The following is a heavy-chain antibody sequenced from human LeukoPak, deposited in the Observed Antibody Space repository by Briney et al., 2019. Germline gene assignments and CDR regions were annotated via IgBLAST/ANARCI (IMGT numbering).Heavy chain of an antibody. V-gene: IGHV4-59*11. D-gene: IGHD3-22*01. CDR2: IYYSGST. J-gene: IGHJ5*02. Sequence: SETLSLTCTVSGGSISSHYWSWIRQPPGKGLEWIGYIYYSGSTNYNPSLKSRVTISVDTSKNQFSLKLSSVTAADTAVYYCARAPVVYYYDSSGYENWFDPWGQGTLVTVSS. CDR3: ARAPVVYYYDSSGYENWFDP. CDR1: GGSISSHY.